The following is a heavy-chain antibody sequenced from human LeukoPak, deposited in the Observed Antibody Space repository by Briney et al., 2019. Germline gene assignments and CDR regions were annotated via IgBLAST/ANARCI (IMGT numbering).Heavy chain of an antibody. Sequence: ASVKVSCKASGYTFTGYYMHWVRQAPGQGLEWMGWINPNSGGTNYARKFQGRVTMTRDTSISTAYMELSRLRSEDTAVYYCARGKGRRSWFGDRRSYYMDVWGKGTTVTISS. J-gene: IGHJ6*03. CDR3: ARGKGRRSWFGDRRSYYMDV. D-gene: IGHD3-10*01. CDR1: GYTFTGYY. V-gene: IGHV1-2*02. CDR2: INPNSGGT.